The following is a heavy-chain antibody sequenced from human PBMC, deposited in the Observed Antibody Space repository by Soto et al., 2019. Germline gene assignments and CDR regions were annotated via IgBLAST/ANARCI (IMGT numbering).Heavy chain of an antibody. CDR3: AREGSSSGWYWNFDY. D-gene: IGHD6-19*01. J-gene: IGHJ4*02. CDR1: GGTFSSYA. Sequence: VKVSCKASGGTFSSYAISWVRQAPGQGLEWMGGIIPIFGTANYAQKFQGRVTITADKSTSTAYMELSSLRSEDTAVYYCAREGSSSGWYWNFDYWGQGTLVSVSS. CDR2: IIPIFGTA. V-gene: IGHV1-69*06.